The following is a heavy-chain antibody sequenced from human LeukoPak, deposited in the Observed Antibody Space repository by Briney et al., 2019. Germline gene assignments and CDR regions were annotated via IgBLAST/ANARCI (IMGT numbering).Heavy chain of an antibody. J-gene: IGHJ5*02. D-gene: IGHD2-21*02. CDR3: ARYEQRPGVTASDP. Sequence: GGSLRLSCAASGFTFNSYWMVWFRQAPGKGLVWVSCINPDGSWTLHADSVKGRFAISRDYARNTLYLQMNSLGVEDTAMYYCARYEQRPGVTASDPWSQGTPVSVSP. CDR2: INPDGSWT. CDR1: GFTFNSYW. V-gene: IGHV3-74*01.